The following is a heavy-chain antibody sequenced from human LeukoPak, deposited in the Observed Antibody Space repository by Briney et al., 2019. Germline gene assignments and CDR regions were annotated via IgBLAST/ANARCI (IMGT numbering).Heavy chain of an antibody. CDR1: GGSISSYY. CDR3: ASTRRGAAALDY. V-gene: IGHV4-59*01. J-gene: IGHJ4*02. Sequence: SETLSLTCTVSGGSISSYYWSWIRQPPGKGLEYIGYINYSGSTDYNPSLRSRATISVDTSKNQFSLKLSSVTAADTAVYYCASTRRGAAALDYWGQGTLVTASS. D-gene: IGHD6-13*01. CDR2: INYSGST.